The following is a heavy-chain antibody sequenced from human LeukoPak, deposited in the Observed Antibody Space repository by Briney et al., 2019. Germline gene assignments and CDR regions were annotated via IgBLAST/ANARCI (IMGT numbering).Heavy chain of an antibody. CDR1: GYSFTSYW. D-gene: IGHD3-10*01. CDR3: ARGHYYYGSGSYQDY. J-gene: IGHJ4*02. CDR2: IYPGDSDT. V-gene: IGHV5-51*01. Sequence: PGESLKISCKGSGYSFTSYWIGWVRQMPGKGLEWMGIIYPGDSDTRYSPSFQGQVTISADKSISTAYPQWSSLKASDTAMYYCARGHYYYGSGSYQDYWGQGTLVTVSS.